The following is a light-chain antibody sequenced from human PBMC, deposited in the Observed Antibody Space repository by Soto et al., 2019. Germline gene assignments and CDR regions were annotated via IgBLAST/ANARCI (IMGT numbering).Light chain of an antibody. CDR1: QSISSW. J-gene: IGKJ1*01. Sequence: DIQMTQSPSTLSASVGDRVTITCRASQSISSWLAWYQQKPGKAPNLLIYKASSLQSGVPSRFSGGGSGTEFTLTISSLQPDDCGTYYCQQYNDKWTFGQGTKVEIK. CDR2: KAS. V-gene: IGKV1-5*03. CDR3: QQYNDKWT.